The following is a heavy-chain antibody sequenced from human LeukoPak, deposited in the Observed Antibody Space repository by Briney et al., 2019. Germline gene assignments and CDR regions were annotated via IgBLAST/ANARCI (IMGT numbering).Heavy chain of an antibody. J-gene: IGHJ4*02. CDR3: ASLQQGQLVG. Sequence: KSSETLSLTCAVYGVSFSGYYWSWIRQPPGKGLEWIGEINHSGSTNYNPSLKSRVTISVDTSKNQFSLKLSSVTVADTAVYYCASLQQGQLVGWGQGTLVTVSS. V-gene: IGHV4-34*01. CDR1: GVSFSGYY. D-gene: IGHD6-6*01. CDR2: INHSGST.